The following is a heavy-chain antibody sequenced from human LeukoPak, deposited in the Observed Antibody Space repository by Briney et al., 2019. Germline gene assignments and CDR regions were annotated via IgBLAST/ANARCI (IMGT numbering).Heavy chain of an antibody. CDR1: GVSISSISYS. CDR3: ARQIAARDAFYFYYMDV. D-gene: IGHD6-6*01. J-gene: IGHJ6*03. CDR2: IYYSGST. V-gene: IGHV4-39*01. Sequence: PSETLSLTCTVSGVSISSISYSWGWIRQPPGKGLEWIGGIYYSGSTYYNPSLKSRVTISVDTSKNQFSLKLTSVTAADTAVYYCARQIAARDAFYFYYMDVWGKGTTLTVSS.